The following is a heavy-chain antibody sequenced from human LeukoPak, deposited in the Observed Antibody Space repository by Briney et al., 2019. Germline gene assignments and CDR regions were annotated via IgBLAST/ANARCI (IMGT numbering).Heavy chain of an antibody. Sequence: PGGSLRLSCAASGFTFSSYGMHWVRQAPGKGLEWVAVIWYDGSNKYYADSVKGRFTISRDNSKNTLYLQMNSLRAEDTAVYYCARGAIQLWVFAYFDYWGQGTLVTVSS. J-gene: IGHJ4*02. CDR3: ARGAIQLWVFAYFDY. CDR1: GFTFSSYG. D-gene: IGHD5-18*01. V-gene: IGHV3-33*01. CDR2: IWYDGSNK.